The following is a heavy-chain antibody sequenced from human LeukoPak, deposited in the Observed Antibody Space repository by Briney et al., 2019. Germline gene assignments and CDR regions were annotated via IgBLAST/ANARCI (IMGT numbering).Heavy chain of an antibody. J-gene: IGHJ6*02. CDR3: VRDPSCSGGGCYYYYGMDV. D-gene: IGHD2-15*01. CDR1: GFTFSSYA. Sequence: GGSLRLSCAASGFTFSSYAMHWVRQAPGKGLEWVAVIWYDGSNKYYADSVRGRFTISRDKSKNTLYLQMNSLRADDTAIYYCVRDPSCSGGGCYYYYGMDVWGQGTTVTVSS. CDR2: IWYDGSNK. V-gene: IGHV3-33*08.